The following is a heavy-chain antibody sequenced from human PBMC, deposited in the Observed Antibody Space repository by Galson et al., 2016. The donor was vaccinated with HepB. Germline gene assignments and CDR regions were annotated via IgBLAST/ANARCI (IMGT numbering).Heavy chain of an antibody. V-gene: IGHV1-3*04. D-gene: IGHD3-10*01. J-gene: IGHJ4*02. CDR3: ARVQYYDSGSFYYDY. Sequence: SVKVSCKASGYTFTTYTLHWVRQAPGLRLEWMGWINIANGNTRYSQRFQGRVTITRDTSANTVYMELSSLRSEDTAMYYCARVQYYDSGSFYYDYWGQGTLVTVSS. CDR1: GYTFTTYT. CDR2: INIANGNT.